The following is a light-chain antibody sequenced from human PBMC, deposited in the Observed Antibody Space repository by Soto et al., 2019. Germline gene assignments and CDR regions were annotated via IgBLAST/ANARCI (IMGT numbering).Light chain of an antibody. V-gene: IGKV1-5*01. CDR2: DAS. J-gene: IGKJ2*01. CDR3: QQYNSYSSFP. Sequence: DIQMTQSPSTLSASVGDRVTITCRASQSISSWLAWYQQKPGKAPKVLIYDASSLESGVPSRFSGSGSGTEFTLTISSLQPDDFATYYCQQYNSYSSFPFGQRTKLEIK. CDR1: QSISSW.